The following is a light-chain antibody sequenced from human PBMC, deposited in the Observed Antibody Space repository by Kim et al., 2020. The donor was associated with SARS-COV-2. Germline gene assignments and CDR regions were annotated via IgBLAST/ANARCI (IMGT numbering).Light chain of an antibody. J-gene: IGLJ1*01. Sequence: PGQSVTTSCSGTSTGFATYKDCSQYHQHPGKAPKLLIYKNTTRPSGVPDRCSGSRSGDTASLTVSGLQAEDEADYYCTSHANDDYVFGAGTKVTVL. V-gene: IGLV2-8*01. CDR3: TSHANDDYV. CDR1: STGFATYKD. CDR2: KNT.